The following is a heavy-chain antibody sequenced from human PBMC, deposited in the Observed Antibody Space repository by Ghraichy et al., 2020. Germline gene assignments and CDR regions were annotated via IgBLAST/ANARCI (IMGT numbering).Heavy chain of an antibody. CDR1: GFNFSTSG. Sequence: GGSLRLSCAAAGFNFSTSGMHWVRQAPGKGLEWVAVIWYDGSKKYYEDSVKGRFTISRDNSKNTLYLKMSTLRDADTAVYYCARDYYGSGTSIDYWGQGTLVTVSS. V-gene: IGHV3-33*01. J-gene: IGHJ4*02. D-gene: IGHD3-10*01. CDR3: ARDYYGSGTSIDY. CDR2: IWYDGSKK.